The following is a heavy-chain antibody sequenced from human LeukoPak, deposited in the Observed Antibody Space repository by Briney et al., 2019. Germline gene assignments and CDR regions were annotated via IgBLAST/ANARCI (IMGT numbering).Heavy chain of an antibody. CDR3: ARASKWELRSFDY. Sequence: PGGSLRLSCAASGFTFSSYSMNWVRQAPGKGLEWVSSISSSSSYIYYADSVKGRFTISRDNAKNSLYLLMNSLRAEDTAVYYCARASKWELRSFDYWGQGTLVTVSS. D-gene: IGHD1-26*01. CDR2: ISSSSSYI. V-gene: IGHV3-21*01. CDR1: GFTFSSYS. J-gene: IGHJ4*02.